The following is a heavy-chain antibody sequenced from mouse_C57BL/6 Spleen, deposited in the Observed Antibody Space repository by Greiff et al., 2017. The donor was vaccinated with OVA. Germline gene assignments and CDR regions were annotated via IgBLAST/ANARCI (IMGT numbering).Heavy chain of an antibody. J-gene: IGHJ2*01. CDR2: IYPGDGDT. CDR1: GYAFSSSW. V-gene: IGHV1-82*01. CDR3: ARSSRYCDY. D-gene: IGHD6-2*01. Sequence: QVQLQQSGPELVKPGASVKISCKASGYAFSSSWMNWVKQRPGKGLEWIGRIYPGDGDTNYNGKFKGKATLTADKSSSTAYMQLSSLTSEDSAVYFCARSSRYCDYWGQGTTLTVSS.